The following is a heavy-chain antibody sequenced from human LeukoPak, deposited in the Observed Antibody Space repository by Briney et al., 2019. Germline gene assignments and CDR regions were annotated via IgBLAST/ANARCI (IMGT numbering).Heavy chain of an antibody. J-gene: IGHJ4*02. CDR1: GGSFSGYY. D-gene: IGHD2-2*01. CDR3: ARGYCSSTSCYYIDY. V-gene: IGHV4-34*01. CDR2: INHSGST. Sequence: SETLSLTCAVYGGSFSGYYWSWIRQPPGKGLEWIGEINHSGSTNYNPSLKSRDTISVDTSKNQFSLKLSSVTAADTAVYYCARGYCSSTSCYYIDYWGQGTLVTVSS.